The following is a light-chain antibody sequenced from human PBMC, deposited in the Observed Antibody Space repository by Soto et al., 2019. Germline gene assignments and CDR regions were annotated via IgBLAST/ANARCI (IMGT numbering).Light chain of an antibody. CDR3: QKYNSARALT. CDR2: AAS. CDR1: QGISNY. Sequence: DIQMPQSPSSLSASVGDRVTITCRASQGISNYLAWYQQKPGKVPKLLLYAASTLQSGVPSRISGSGSGTDVTLTISSLQPEDVATYDWQKYNSARALTFGGGTKVEIK. V-gene: IGKV1-27*01. J-gene: IGKJ4*01.